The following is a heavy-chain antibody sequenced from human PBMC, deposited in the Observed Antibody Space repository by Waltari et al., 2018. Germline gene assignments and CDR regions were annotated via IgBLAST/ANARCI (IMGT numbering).Heavy chain of an antibody. CDR2: ISSSGSTI. J-gene: IGHJ4*02. CDR3: ARDWKCFDY. Sequence: EVQLVESGGGLVQPGGSLRLSCAASGFTFSSYELNWVRQAPGKGLEWVSYISSSGSTIYYADSVKGRFTISRDNAKNSLYLQMNSLRAEDTAVYYCARDWKCFDYWGQGTLVTVSS. CDR1: GFTFSSYE. V-gene: IGHV3-48*03. D-gene: IGHD1-1*01.